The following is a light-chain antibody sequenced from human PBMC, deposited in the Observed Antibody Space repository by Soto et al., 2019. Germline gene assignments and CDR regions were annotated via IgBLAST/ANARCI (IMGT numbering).Light chain of an antibody. CDR3: QQHSNSPWT. V-gene: IGKV3-20*01. J-gene: IGKJ1*01. Sequence: EIVLTQSPGTLTLSPGGSAALSCRASQTISNNYLVWYRQKPGQAPRLLIYAVSRRAAGIPDRFSGSGSGTDFALTIARLEPEDSAVYYCQQHSNSPWTFGQGTRVEI. CDR2: AVS. CDR1: QTISNNY.